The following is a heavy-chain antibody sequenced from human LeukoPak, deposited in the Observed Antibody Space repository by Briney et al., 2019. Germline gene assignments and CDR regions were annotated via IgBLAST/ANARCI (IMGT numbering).Heavy chain of an antibody. CDR3: ARGDYLPL. CDR2: LHSGGGT. D-gene: IGHD2/OR15-2a*01. J-gene: IGHJ4*02. Sequence: GGSLRLSCAESGGTVWSSFRSWIRQAPGKGLEWVAILHSGGGTDYADSVKGRFTISRDNSKNTLYLQMNSLRAEDTAVYYCARGDYLPLWGQGTLVTVSS. V-gene: IGHV3-53*01. CDR1: GGTVWSSF.